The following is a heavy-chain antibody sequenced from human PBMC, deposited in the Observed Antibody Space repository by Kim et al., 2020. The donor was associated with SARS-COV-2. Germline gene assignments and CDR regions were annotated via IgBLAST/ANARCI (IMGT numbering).Heavy chain of an antibody. Sequence: GRVTITRDTSASTAYMELSSLRSEDTAVYYCARDGGTYYYDSSGYDAFDIWGQGTMVTVSS. J-gene: IGHJ3*02. D-gene: IGHD3-22*01. CDR3: ARDGGTYYYDSSGYDAFDI. V-gene: IGHV1-3*01.